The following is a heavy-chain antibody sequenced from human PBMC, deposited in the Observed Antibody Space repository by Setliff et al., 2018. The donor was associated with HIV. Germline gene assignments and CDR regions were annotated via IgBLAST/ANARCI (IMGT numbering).Heavy chain of an antibody. V-gene: IGHV3-74*01. CDR3: AKGWGDSSGYYTGSYDMDV. CDR2: IDGDGTGT. D-gene: IGHD3-22*01. J-gene: IGHJ6*02. Sequence: GGSLRLSCAASGFTFRSYWMYWVRQVPGKGLVWVSRIDGDGTGTIYADSGNGRFTISRDNAKNMLYLQMNSLRVEDTAVYYCAKGWGDSSGYYTGSYDMDVWGQGTTVTVSS. CDR1: GFTFRSYW.